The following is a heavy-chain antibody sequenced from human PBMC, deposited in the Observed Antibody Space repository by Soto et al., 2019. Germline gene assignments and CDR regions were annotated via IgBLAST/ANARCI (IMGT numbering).Heavy chain of an antibody. V-gene: IGHV4-30-2*01. CDR3: ARGAPVRFDP. CDR2: IYHSGST. Sequence: QLQLQESGSGLVKPSQTLSLTCSVSGGSISSGGYSWSGIRQPPGKGLEWIGYIYHSGSTYYNPSLKSRVPRSVDRSQKQFSLKLRSVTAADTAVYYCARGAPVRFDPWGQGTLVTVSS. J-gene: IGHJ5*02. CDR1: GGSISSGGYS.